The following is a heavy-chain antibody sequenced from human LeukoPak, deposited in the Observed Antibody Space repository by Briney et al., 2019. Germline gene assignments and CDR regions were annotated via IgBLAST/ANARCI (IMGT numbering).Heavy chain of an antibody. CDR2: ISGSDGGT. CDR1: GFTFSNYA. J-gene: IGHJ4*02. Sequence: GGTLRLSCTASGFTFSNYAMSWVRQPPGKGLEWVSAISGSDGGTYYVYSVKGRFTISSDTSKSTLYLRMNSLTAEDTAVYYCARVRTRDYYDSSGYYDYWGQGTLVTVSS. V-gene: IGHV3-23*01. D-gene: IGHD3-22*01. CDR3: ARVRTRDYYDSSGYYDY.